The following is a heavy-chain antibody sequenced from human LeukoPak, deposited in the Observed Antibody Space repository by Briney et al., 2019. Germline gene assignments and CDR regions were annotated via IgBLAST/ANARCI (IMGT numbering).Heavy chain of an antibody. V-gene: IGHV4-39*01. CDR3: ARRLVGFDY. D-gene: IGHD1-26*01. CDR1: GDSMKNYY. CDR2: IYYSGST. Sequence: SETLSLTCTVSGDSMKNYYWGWIRQPPGKGLEWIGSIYYSGSTYYNPSLKSRVTISVDTSKNQFSLKLSSVTAADTAVYYCARRLVGFDYWGQGTLVTVSS. J-gene: IGHJ4*02.